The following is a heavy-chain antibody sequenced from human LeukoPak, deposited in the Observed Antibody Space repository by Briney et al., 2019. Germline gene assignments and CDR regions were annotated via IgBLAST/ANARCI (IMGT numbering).Heavy chain of an antibody. D-gene: IGHD2-2*01. CDR3: ANGDPVPADHPMNDYYYSLDV. Sequence: GGSLTLSCAGSGVTFGTYGMHWVRQAPGKGLEWVAVISYDGNSKYYSGSAKGRFTISRDNSKNTLYLQMNSLRPEDTAVYYCANGDPVPADHPMNDYYYSLDVWGQGTTVSVSS. CDR1: GVTFGTYG. V-gene: IGHV3-30*18. J-gene: IGHJ6*02. CDR2: ISYDGNSK.